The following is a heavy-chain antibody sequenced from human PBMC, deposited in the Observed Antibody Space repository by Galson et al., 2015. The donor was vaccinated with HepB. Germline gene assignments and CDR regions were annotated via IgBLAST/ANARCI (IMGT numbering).Heavy chain of an antibody. CDR2: ISAYNGNT. CDR3: ARIRPSKDIVVVVAVARAPLSALGYYMDV. V-gene: IGHV1-18*04. J-gene: IGHJ6*03. Sequence: SVKVSCKASGYTFTSYGISWVRQAPGQGLEWMGWISAYNGNTNYAQKLQGRVTMTTDTSTSTAYMELRSLRSDDTAVYYCARIRPSKDIVVVVAVARAPLSALGYYMDVWGKGTTVTVSS. D-gene: IGHD2-15*01. CDR1: GYTFTSYG.